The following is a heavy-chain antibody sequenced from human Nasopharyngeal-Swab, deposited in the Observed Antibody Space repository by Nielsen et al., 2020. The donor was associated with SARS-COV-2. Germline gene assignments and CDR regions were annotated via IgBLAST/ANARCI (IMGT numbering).Heavy chain of an antibody. D-gene: IGHD5-18*01. CDR1: GFTFSSYA. CDR2: LSYDGSNK. CDR3: ARDAGGGYSYGWTYYYYGMDV. V-gene: IGHV3-30*04. J-gene: IGHJ6*02. Sequence: GESLKISCAASGFTFSSYAMHWVRQAPGTGLEWVAVLSYDGSNKYYADSVKGRFTISRDSSKNTLYLQMNSLRAEDTAVYYCARDAGGGYSYGWTYYYYGMDVWGQGTTVTVSS.